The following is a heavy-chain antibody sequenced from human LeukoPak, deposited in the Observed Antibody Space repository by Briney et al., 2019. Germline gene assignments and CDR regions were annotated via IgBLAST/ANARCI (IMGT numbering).Heavy chain of an antibody. CDR1: GFTFRTNN. D-gene: IGHD3-10*01. CDR2: ILYDGSQK. J-gene: IGHJ4*02. CDR3: AKDGGSGTYSLDY. Sequence: GGSLRLSCAASGFTFRTNNMHWARQAPGKGLEWVAFILYDGSQKYFAHSVKGRFTLSRDNSKHTLYLQMNSLRPEDPAVYYCAKDGGSGTYSLDYWGQGTLVTVSS. V-gene: IGHV3-30*02.